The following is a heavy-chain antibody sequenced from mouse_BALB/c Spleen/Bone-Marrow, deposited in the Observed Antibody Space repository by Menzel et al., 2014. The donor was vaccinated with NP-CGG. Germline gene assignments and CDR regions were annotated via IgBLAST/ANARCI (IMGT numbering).Heavy chain of an antibody. D-gene: IGHD2-4*01. CDR2: ISSGGSYT. V-gene: IGHV5-9-3*01. Sequence: EVKLMESGVGLVKPGGSLKLSCATSGFTFXSYAMSWVRQTPEKRLEWVATISSGGSYTYYPDSVKGRFTISRDNAKNTLYLQMSSLRSEDTAMYYCARHGITRLLDYWGQGTTLTVSS. CDR3: ARHGITRLLDY. CDR1: GFTFXSYA. J-gene: IGHJ2*01.